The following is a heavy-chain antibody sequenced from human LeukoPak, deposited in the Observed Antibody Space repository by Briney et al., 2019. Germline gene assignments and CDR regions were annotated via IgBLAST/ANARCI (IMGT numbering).Heavy chain of an antibody. Sequence: PSQTLSLTCTVSGGSISSGGYYWSWIRQPPGKGLEWIGYIYHSGSTYYNPSLKSRVTISVDRSKNQFSLKLSSVTAADTAVYYCARAHRSYSGYDFCYYFDYWGQGTLATVSS. CDR3: ARAHRSYSGYDFCYYFDY. CDR1: GGSISSGGYY. CDR2: IYHSGST. D-gene: IGHD5-12*01. V-gene: IGHV4-30-2*01. J-gene: IGHJ4*02.